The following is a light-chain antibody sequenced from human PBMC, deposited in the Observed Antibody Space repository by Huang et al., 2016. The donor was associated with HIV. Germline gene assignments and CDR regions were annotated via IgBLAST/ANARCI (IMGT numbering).Light chain of an antibody. Sequence: IILTQSPATLSVSPGEGATLSCRASQSIGTNLAWYQQGPGQAPRLLVYGASTRATGVPVRFSGSRSGTQFNLTLSSLQSEDFATYYCQHYSNWPPLTFGGGTKVDI. CDR3: QHYSNWPPLT. J-gene: IGKJ4*01. V-gene: IGKV3-15*01. CDR2: GAS. CDR1: QSIGTN.